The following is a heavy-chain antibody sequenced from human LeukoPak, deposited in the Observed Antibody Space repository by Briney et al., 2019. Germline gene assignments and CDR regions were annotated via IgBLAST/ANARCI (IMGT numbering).Heavy chain of an antibody. D-gene: IGHD1-26*01. CDR1: GFTFSSYW. CDR3: ARVQWELRGVGSYFEY. J-gene: IGHJ4*02. Sequence: GGSLRLSCAVSGFTFSSYWMSWVRQAPGKGLEWVANIKQDGSEKYYVDSVKGRFTMSRDNAKNSLYLQMNSLRAEDTAVYYCARVQWELRGVGSYFEYWGQGALVTVSS. V-gene: IGHV3-7*01. CDR2: IKQDGSEK.